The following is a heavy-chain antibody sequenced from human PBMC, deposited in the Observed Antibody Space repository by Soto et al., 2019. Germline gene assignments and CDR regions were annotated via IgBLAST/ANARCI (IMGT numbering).Heavy chain of an antibody. V-gene: IGHV5-51*01. D-gene: IGHD3-3*01. J-gene: IGHJ6*02. Sequence: GESLKISCKGCGDSFTSYWIGWVRQMPGKGLEWMGIIYPGDSDTRYSPSFQGQVTISADKSISTAYLQWSSLKASDTAMYYCARSSPLRFLEWVGGVDYYGMDVWGQGTTVTVSS. CDR2: IYPGDSDT. CDR1: GDSFTSYW. CDR3: ARSSPLRFLEWVGGVDYYGMDV.